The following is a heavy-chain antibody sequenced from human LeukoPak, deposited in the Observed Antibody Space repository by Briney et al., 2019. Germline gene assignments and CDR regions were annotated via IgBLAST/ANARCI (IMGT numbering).Heavy chain of an antibody. CDR2: INHSGST. J-gene: IGHJ6*03. CDR1: GGSFSGYY. V-gene: IGHV4-34*01. Sequence: PSETLSLTCAVYGGSFSGYYWSWIRQPPGKGLEWIGEINHSGSTNYNPSLKSRVTISVETSKNQFSLKLSSVTAADTAVYYCARGVHCSGGSSSSKYYYYMDVWGKGTTVTVSS. CDR3: ARGVHCSGGSSSSKYYYYMDV. D-gene: IGHD2-15*01.